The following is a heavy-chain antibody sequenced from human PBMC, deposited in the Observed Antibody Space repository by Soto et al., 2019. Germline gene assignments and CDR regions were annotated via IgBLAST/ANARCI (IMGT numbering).Heavy chain of an antibody. Sequence: SPTLSLTCAISGDSVSSNSAAWNWIRQSPSRGLEWLGRTYYRSKWYNDYAVSVKSRITINPDTSKNQFSLQLNSVTPEDTAVYYCARVEYGSSGGPDYYCGMDVWGQGTTVTVSS. V-gene: IGHV6-1*01. CDR2: TYYRSKWYN. D-gene: IGHD6-13*01. CDR3: ARVEYGSSGGPDYYCGMDV. CDR1: GDSVSSNSAA. J-gene: IGHJ6*02.